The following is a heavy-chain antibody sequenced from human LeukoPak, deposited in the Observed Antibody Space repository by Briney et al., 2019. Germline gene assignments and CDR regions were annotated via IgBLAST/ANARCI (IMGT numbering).Heavy chain of an antibody. D-gene: IGHD6-19*01. J-gene: IGHJ4*02. Sequence: RGSLRLSCAASGFTFSSYARNRVRRAPAKGLERVSGFSGSGGSTYYADYIMGRFTIYREDSKNTVYLKMNSLRADDTALSYCARGRPGGWYRFDYWGQGTLVTVSS. CDR2: FSGSGGST. CDR1: GFTFSSYA. CDR3: ARGRPGGWYRFDY. V-gene: IGHV3-23*01.